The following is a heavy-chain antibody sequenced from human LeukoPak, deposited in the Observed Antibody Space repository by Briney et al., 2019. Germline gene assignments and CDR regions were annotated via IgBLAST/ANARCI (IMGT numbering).Heavy chain of an antibody. J-gene: IGHJ3*02. V-gene: IGHV3-23*01. CDR3: AKMSRGAYDILTGYPDDAFDI. Sequence: PGGSLRLSCAASGFTVSSNYMSWVRQAPGKGLEWVSAISGSGGSTYYADSVKGRFTISRDNSKNTLYLQMNSLRAEDTAVYYCAKMSRGAYDILTGYPDDAFDIWGQGTMVTVSS. D-gene: IGHD3-9*01. CDR2: ISGSGGST. CDR1: GFTVSSNY.